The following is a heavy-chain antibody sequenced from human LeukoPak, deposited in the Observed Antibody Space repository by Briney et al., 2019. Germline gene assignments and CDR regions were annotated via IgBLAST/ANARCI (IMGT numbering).Heavy chain of an antibody. CDR2: MNPNSGNT. V-gene: IGHV1-8*01. D-gene: IGHD2-15*01. CDR1: GYTFTSYD. CDR3: ARRRVVVAATGSWFDP. J-gene: IGHJ5*02. Sequence: GASVTVSFKDSGYTFTSYDINWVGQATGQGLAWMGWMNPNSGNTGYAQKFQGRVTITRNTSISTAYMELSSLRSEDTAVYYCARRRVVVAATGSWFDPWGQGTLVTVSS.